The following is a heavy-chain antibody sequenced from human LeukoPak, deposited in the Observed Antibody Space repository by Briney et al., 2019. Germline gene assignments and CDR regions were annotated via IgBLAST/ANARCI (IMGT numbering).Heavy chain of an antibody. Sequence: ASVKVSCKASGYTFTSYDINWVRQATGQGLEWMGWMNPNSGNTGYAQKFQGRVTMTRNTSISTAYMELSSLRSEDTAVYYCASLRPSYCRSTSCFGDAFDIWGQGTMVTVSS. J-gene: IGHJ3*02. CDR3: ASLRPSYCRSTSCFGDAFDI. CDR2: MNPNSGNT. CDR1: GYTFTSYD. D-gene: IGHD2-2*01. V-gene: IGHV1-8*01.